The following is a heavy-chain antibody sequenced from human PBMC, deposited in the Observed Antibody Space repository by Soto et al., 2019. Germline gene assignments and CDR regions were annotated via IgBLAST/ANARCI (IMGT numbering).Heavy chain of an antibody. Sequence: QVQLVQSGAEVKKPGASVKVSCKASGYTFTSYAMHWVRQAPGQRLEWMGWINAGNGNTKYSQKFQGRATITRDTSASTAYMELSSLRSEDTAVYYCARNIAVAGTMVEEPTLGYWGQGTLVTVSS. J-gene: IGHJ4*02. CDR3: ARNIAVAGTMVEEPTLGY. V-gene: IGHV1-3*01. CDR2: INAGNGNT. CDR1: GYTFTSYA. D-gene: IGHD6-19*01.